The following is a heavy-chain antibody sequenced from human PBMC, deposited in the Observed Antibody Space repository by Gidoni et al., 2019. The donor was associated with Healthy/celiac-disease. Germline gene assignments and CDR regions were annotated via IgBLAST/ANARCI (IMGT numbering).Heavy chain of an antibody. Sequence: STNYNPSLKSRVTISVDTSKNQFSLKLISVTAADTAVYYCASQRITGGLFDYWGQGTLVTVSS. J-gene: IGHJ4*02. D-gene: IGHD7-27*01. CDR3: ASQRITGGLFDY. CDR2: ST. V-gene: IGHV4-59*08.